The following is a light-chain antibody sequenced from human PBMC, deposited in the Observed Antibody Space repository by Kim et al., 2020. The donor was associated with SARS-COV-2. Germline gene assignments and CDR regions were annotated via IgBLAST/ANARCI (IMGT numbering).Light chain of an antibody. CDR1: SSYVGGYNL. J-gene: IGLJ2*01. Sequence: GQSVTISCTGTSSYVGGYNLVSWYQQHPGKAPNVILYDVYGRPSGVPWRFSGSKSGNTASLTISGLQAEDEADYYCCSYAGNYIWIFGGGTQLTVL. V-gene: IGLV2-11*03. CDR3: CSYAGNYIWI. CDR2: DVY.